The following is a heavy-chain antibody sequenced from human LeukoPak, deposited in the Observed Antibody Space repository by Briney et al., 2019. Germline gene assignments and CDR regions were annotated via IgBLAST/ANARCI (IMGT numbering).Heavy chain of an antibody. V-gene: IGHV4-34*01. D-gene: IGHD2-2*01. Sequence: SETLSLTCAVYGGSFSGYYWSRIRQPPGKGLEWIGEINHSGSTNYNPSLKSRVTISVDTSKNQFSLKLSSVTAADTAVYYCARKDIVVVPAASVTTLYYGMDVWGQGTTVTVSS. CDR2: INHSGST. CDR1: GGSFSGYY. J-gene: IGHJ6*02. CDR3: ARKDIVVVPAASVTTLYYGMDV.